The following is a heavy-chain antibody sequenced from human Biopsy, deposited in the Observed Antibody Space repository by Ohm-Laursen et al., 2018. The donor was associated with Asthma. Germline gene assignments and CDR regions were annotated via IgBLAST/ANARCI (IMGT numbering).Heavy chain of an antibody. Sequence: SDTLSLTCTVSGASIKTDDHYWSWLRQPPGKGLEWIGEIIHSGNSNYNRSLKSRVTMSVDTPKNQFSLKLSSVTAADTAVYYCARGGYCSGGNCYLRRPSHPVSYFDLWGRGTLVTVSS. CDR1: GASIKTDDHY. CDR2: IIHSGNS. D-gene: IGHD2-15*01. CDR3: ARGGYCSGGNCYLRRPSHPVSYFDL. J-gene: IGHJ2*01. V-gene: IGHV4-34*01.